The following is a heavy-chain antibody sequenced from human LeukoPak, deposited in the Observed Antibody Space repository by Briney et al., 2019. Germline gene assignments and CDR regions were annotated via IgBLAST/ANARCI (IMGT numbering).Heavy chain of an antibody. D-gene: IGHD3-10*01. Sequence: SETLSLTCTVSGGSIINYYWTRIRQPPGKGLEWIGHIYYSGSTNCNPSLNSRVTISVDTSKKQFSLKLTSVIAADTAVYYCARVAKHFRGGLSFYFMDVWGIGTTVTISS. V-gene: IGHV4-59*01. CDR3: ARVAKHFRGGLSFYFMDV. CDR1: GGSIINYY. J-gene: IGHJ6*03. CDR2: IYYSGST.